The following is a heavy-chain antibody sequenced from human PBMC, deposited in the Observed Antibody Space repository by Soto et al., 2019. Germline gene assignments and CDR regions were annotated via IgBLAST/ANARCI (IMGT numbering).Heavy chain of an antibody. D-gene: IGHD6-6*01. CDR2: NPHDGYNR. V-gene: IGHV3-30*18. Sequence: QVQLVASGGSVVQPGGSRRLSCAASGFSFSSDGLHWVRQAPATVLEWLALNPHDGYNRYYAASVKGRFTVSRDNSKNTIFLQMTSLTSEDTAVYYCAKGGSFDILGQGTPVTVSA. CDR3: AKGGSFDI. CDR1: GFSFSSDG. J-gene: IGHJ4*02.